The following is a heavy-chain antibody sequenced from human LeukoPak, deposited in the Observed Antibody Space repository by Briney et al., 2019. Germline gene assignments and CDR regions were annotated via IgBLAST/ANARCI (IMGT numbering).Heavy chain of an antibody. J-gene: IGHJ6*03. D-gene: IGHD6-6*01. V-gene: IGHV3-21*01. CDR1: RFTFSSYS. CDR2: ISSSSSYI. CDR3: AKDSSSSDYYYYMDV. Sequence: GGSLRLSCAASRFTFSSYSMNWVRQAPGKGLEWVSSISSSSSYIYYADSVKGRFTISRDNAKNSLYLQMNSLRAEDTAVYYCAKDSSSSDYYYYMDVWGKGTTVTVSS.